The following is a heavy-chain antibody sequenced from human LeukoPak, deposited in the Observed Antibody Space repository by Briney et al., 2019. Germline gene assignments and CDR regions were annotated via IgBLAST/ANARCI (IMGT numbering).Heavy chain of an antibody. CDR2: INSDGSST. CDR1: GFTFSSYW. J-gene: IGHJ3*02. V-gene: IGHV3-74*01. D-gene: IGHD3-10*01. CDR3: STGSGHALDI. Sequence: GGSLRLSCAASGFTFSSYWMHWVRHVPGKGLVWVSRINSDGSSTSYADSVKGRFTISRDNAKNTLYVQMNSLRAEDTAVYYCSTGSGHALDIWGRGTMVTVSS.